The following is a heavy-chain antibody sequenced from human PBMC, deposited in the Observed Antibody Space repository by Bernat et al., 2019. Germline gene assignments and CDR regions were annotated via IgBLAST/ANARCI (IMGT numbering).Heavy chain of an antibody. V-gene: IGHV3-64*01. D-gene: IGHD2-15*01. CDR2: ISSNGGST. CDR1: GFTFSNYA. Sequence: EVQVVESGGGLVQPGGSLRLSCAASGFTFSNYAMHWVRQAPGKGLEYVSAISSNGGSTYYANSVKGRFTISRDNSKNTLYLQMGSLRAEDMAVYYCARSKCSGGSCYYYDGMDVWGQGTTVTVSS. J-gene: IGHJ6*02. CDR3: ARSKCSGGSCYYYDGMDV.